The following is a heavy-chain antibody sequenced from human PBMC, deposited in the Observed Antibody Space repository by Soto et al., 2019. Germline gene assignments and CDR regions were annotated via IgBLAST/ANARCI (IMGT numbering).Heavy chain of an antibody. J-gene: IGHJ4*02. CDR2: INYSGSNI. Sequence: GGSLRLSCAGSEFTFRNSEMFWVRQAPGKGLEWVSKINYSGSNIYYSKSVKGRFTISRDNAKNSLYLQMNSLTDEDTAIYFCASEALCGADCYFFEYWGPGTLVTVSS. V-gene: IGHV3-48*03. D-gene: IGHD2-21*02. CDR3: ASEALCGADCYFFEY. CDR1: EFTFRNSE.